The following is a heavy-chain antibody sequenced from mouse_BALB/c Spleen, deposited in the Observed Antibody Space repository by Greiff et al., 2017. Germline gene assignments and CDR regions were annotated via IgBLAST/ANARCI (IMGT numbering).Heavy chain of an antibody. CDR3: ARGGNYYAMDY. J-gene: IGHJ4*01. V-gene: IGHV1-82*01. CDR1: GYAFSSSW. D-gene: IGHD2-1*01. Sequence: QVQLKQSGPELVKPGASVKISCKASGYAFSSSWMNWVKQRPGQGLEWIGRIYPGDGDTNYNGKFKGKATLTADKSSSTAYMQLSSLTSVDSAVYFCARGGNYYAMDYWGQGTSVTVSS. CDR2: IYPGDGDT.